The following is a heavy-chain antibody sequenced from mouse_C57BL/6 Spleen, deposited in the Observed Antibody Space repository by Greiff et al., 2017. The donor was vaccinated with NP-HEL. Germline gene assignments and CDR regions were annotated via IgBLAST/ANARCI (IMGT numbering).Heavy chain of an antibody. Sequence: EVKVVESGGDLVKPGGSLKLSCAASGFTFSSYGMSWVRQTPDKRLEWVATISSGGSYTYYPDSVKGRFTISRDNAKNTLYLQMSSLKSEDTAMYYGARHPIDDGYYLDYWGQGTTLTVSS. CDR3: ARHPIDDGYYLDY. V-gene: IGHV5-6*01. CDR2: ISSGGSYT. J-gene: IGHJ2*01. D-gene: IGHD2-3*01. CDR1: GFTFSSYG.